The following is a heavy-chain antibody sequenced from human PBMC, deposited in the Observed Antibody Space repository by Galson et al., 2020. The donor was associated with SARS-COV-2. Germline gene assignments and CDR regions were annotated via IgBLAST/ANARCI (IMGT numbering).Heavy chain of an antibody. J-gene: IGHJ2*01. CDR2: VHDSGST. CDR1: GGSISNYY. CDR3: AGKREGRHFDL. V-gene: IGHV4-4*07. Sequence: SETLSLTCTVSGGSISNYYWTWIRQPAGKGLEWIGRVHDSGSTNYKPSLKSRVAMSIDTSRNQFSLNLRSVTAADTGMYYCAGKREGRHFDLWGRGTLVTVSS.